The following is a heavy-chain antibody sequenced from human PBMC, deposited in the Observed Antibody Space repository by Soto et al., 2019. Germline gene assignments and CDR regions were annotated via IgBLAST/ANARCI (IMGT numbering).Heavy chain of an antibody. CDR3: AKEVHCGVGSCYWSEGFDY. D-gene: IGHD2-15*01. CDR2: ISYEGSQI. CDR1: GFIFSSYG. J-gene: IGHJ4*02. Sequence: QVQLVESGGGVVQPGRSLRLSCAASGFIFSSYGMHWVRQAPGKGLEWVAVISYEGSQISYADSAKSRFTITRDNSKNTLYLQMSSPRPEDSAVYYCAKEVHCGVGSCYWSEGFDYWGQGTLLTVSS. V-gene: IGHV3-30*18.